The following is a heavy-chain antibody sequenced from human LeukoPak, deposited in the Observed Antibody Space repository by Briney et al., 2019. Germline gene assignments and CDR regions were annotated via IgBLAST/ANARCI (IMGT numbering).Heavy chain of an antibody. J-gene: IGHJ6*03. CDR1: GFTFSSDG. V-gene: IGHV3-30*02. CDR2: IRYDGSNK. Sequence: PGGSLRLSCAASGFTFSSDGMHWVRQAPGKGLEWVACIRYDGSNKYYADSVKGRFTISRDNSKNTLYLQMNSLRAEDTAVYYCAASIVEYYYYMDVWGKGTTVTVSS. D-gene: IGHD1-26*01. CDR3: AASIVEYYYYMDV.